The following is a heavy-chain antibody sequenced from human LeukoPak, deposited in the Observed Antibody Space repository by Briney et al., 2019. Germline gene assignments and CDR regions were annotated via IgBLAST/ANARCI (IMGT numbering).Heavy chain of an antibody. V-gene: IGHV4-38-2*01. Sequence: PETLSLTCDVSGYSISNGNYWVWIRQPPGKGLEWIGSLYHSDTTYYNPSLKSRVTMSVDTSKNQFSLKLSFLTAADTAVYYCARQHDSYFYYYVDVWGKGTTVTVSS. CDR3: ARQHDSYFYYYVDV. CDR1: GYSISNGNY. J-gene: IGHJ6*03. CDR2: LYHSDTT.